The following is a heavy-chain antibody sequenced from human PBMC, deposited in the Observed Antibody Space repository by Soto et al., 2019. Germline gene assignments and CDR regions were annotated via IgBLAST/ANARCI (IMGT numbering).Heavy chain of an antibody. CDR1: GFTFDDYA. CDR3: AKAPASYRSGWFGFDY. CDR2: VSWNSDNI. Sequence: GWSLRLSSASSGFTFDDYAIHWVRQAPGKGLEWVSGVSWNSDNIDYADSVKGRFTISRDNAKNSLYLQMNSLRAEDTAFYYCAKAPASYRSGWFGFDYWGQGTLVTVSS. J-gene: IGHJ4*02. D-gene: IGHD6-19*01. V-gene: IGHV3-9*01.